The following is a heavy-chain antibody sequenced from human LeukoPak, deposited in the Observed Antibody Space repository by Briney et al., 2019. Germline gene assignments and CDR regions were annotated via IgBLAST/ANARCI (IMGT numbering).Heavy chain of an antibody. CDR2: IIPIFGTA. CDR1: GGTFSSYA. Sequence: SVKVSCKASGGTFSSYAISWVRQAPGQGLEWMGGIIPIFGTANYAQKFQGRVTITADESTSTAYMELSSLRSDDTAVYYCARVMQDFWSGPDYWGQGTLVTVSS. V-gene: IGHV1-69*01. J-gene: IGHJ4*02. CDR3: ARVMQDFWSGPDY. D-gene: IGHD3-3*01.